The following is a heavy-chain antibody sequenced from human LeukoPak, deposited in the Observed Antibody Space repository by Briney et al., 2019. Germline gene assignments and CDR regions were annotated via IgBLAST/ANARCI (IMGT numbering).Heavy chain of an antibody. CDR1: GFTFSSHW. CDR2: INSDGSIT. J-gene: IGHJ4*02. D-gene: IGHD1-1*01. CDR3: ARDYNWNPPDY. Sequence: PGRSLRLSCAASGFTFSSHWMHWVRQAPGKGLVWVSRINSDGSITTYADSAQGRFTISRDNAKNTLYLQMNSLRVEDTAVYYCARDYNWNPPDYWGQGTLVTVSS. V-gene: IGHV3-74*01.